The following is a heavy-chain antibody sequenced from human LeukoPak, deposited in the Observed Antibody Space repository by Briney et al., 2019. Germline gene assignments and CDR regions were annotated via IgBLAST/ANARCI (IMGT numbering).Heavy chain of an antibody. Sequence: PGGSQRLSCAASGFTFSTDWMNWVRQAPGKGLEWVANIKEDGSEKYYVDSVKGRFTISRDNAKNSLYLQMNSLRAEDTAVYYCARNYFEYWGQGTLVTVSS. CDR2: IKEDGSEK. V-gene: IGHV3-7*01. CDR3: ARNYFEY. J-gene: IGHJ4*02. CDR1: GFTFSTDW.